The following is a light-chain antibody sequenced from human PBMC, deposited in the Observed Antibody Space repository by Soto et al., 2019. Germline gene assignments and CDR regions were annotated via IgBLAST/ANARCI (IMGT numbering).Light chain of an antibody. CDR2: SNN. V-gene: IGLV1-47*02. CDR3: AAWDDSLSGWV. CDR1: SSNIGSNY. Sequence: QSVLTQPPSASGTPGQRVSISCYGSSSNIGSNYVYWYQQLPGTAPKLLIYSNNQRPSGVPDRFSGSKSGTSASLAISGLRSEDEADYYCAAWDDSLSGWVFGGGPKVTVL. J-gene: IGLJ3*02.